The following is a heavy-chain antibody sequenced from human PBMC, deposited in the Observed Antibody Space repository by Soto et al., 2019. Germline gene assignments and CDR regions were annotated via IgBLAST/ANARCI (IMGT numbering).Heavy chain of an antibody. Sequence: ASVKVSCKASGYTFTGYYMHWVRQAPGQGLEWMGWINPNSGGTNYAQKFQGRVTMTRDTSISTAYMELSRLRSDDTAVYFCARRRQYCTSKICLAHYYYTLDVWGQGTTVTVSS. D-gene: IGHD2-2*01. CDR3: ARRRQYCTSKICLAHYYYTLDV. V-gene: IGHV1-2*02. J-gene: IGHJ6*02. CDR1: GYTFTGYY. CDR2: INPNSGGT.